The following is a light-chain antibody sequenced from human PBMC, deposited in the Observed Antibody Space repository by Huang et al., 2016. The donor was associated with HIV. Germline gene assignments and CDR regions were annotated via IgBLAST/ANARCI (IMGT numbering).Light chain of an antibody. CDR1: QNITSSF. CDR2: GAS. CDR3: QHYGGSPRT. V-gene: IGKV3-20*01. Sequence: EIVLTQSPGTLSLSPGERATLSCRASQNITSSFLAWYQQKPGQAPRRVIFGASSRAAGIPDSFSGSGSGTDFTLTINRLEPEDFAVYYCQHYGGSPRTFGQGTRVEVK. J-gene: IGKJ1*01.